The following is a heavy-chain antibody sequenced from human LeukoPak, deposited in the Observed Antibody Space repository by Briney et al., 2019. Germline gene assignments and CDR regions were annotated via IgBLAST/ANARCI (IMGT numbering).Heavy chain of an antibody. CDR3: ARDYVAPYYYYGMDV. Sequence: SVKVSCKASGGTFSSYAISWVRQAPGQGLEWMGRIIPIFGIANYAQKFQGRVTITADKSTSTAYMELSSLRSEDTAVYYCARDYVAPYYYYGMDVWGQGTAVTVSS. D-gene: IGHD3-16*01. CDR2: IIPIFGIA. V-gene: IGHV1-69*04. J-gene: IGHJ6*02. CDR1: GGTFSSYA.